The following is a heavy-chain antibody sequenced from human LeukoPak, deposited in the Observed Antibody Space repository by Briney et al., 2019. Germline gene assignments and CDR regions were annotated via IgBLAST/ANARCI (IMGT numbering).Heavy chain of an antibody. J-gene: IGHJ4*02. CDR1: GYTLTELS. D-gene: IGHD3-10*01. Sequence: ASVKVSCKVSGYTLTELSMHWVRQAPGKGLEWMGGFDPEDGETIYAQKFQGRVTTTADKSTSTAYMELSSLRSEDTAVYYCARDRGDSRGDYFDYWGQGTLVTVSS. CDR3: ARDRGDSRGDYFDY. CDR2: FDPEDGET. V-gene: IGHV1-24*01.